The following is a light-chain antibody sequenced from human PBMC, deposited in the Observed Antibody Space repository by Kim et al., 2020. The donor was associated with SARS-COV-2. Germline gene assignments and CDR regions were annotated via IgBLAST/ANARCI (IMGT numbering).Light chain of an antibody. CDR1: PDIRNS. J-gene: IGKJ1*01. CDR2: AAS. Sequence: GDRVTITCRASPDIRNSLAWFQLKPGKAPKLLIYAASALQPGVPSRFSGSGSGTDFTLTVTSLQPEGVATYYCQKCDSAPWTFGQGTK. V-gene: IGKV1-27*01. CDR3: QKCDSAPWT.